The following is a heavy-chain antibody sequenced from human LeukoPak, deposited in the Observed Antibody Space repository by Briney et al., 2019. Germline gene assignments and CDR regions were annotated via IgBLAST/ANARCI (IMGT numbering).Heavy chain of an antibody. CDR3: ARGPYSYDSSGAFDI. CDR2: IYNSGST. J-gene: IGHJ3*02. V-gene: IGHV4-59*01. Sequence: SETLSLTCTVSGDSISIYYWSWIRQPPGKGLEWIGYIYNSGSTNYNPPLKSRVTISVDTSKNQFSLKLSSVTAADTAVYFCARGPYSYDSSGAFDIWGQGTMVTVSS. D-gene: IGHD3-22*01. CDR1: GDSISIYY.